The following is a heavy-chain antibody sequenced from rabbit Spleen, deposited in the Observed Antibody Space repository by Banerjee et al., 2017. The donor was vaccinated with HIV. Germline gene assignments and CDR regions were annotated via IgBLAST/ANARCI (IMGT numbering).Heavy chain of an antibody. CDR2: IYAGSSGST. Sequence: QEQLVEYGGDLVQPEGSLTLTCKASGFSFSSNYWICWVRQAPGKGLEWIACIYAGSSGSTYYASWVNGRFTISSDNAQNTVDLQMHSLTAADTATYFCAREDVGGSYTLWGPGTLVTVS. CDR3: AREDVGGSYTL. D-gene: IGHD1-1*01. CDR1: GFSFSSNYW. J-gene: IGHJ4*01. V-gene: IGHV1S45*01.